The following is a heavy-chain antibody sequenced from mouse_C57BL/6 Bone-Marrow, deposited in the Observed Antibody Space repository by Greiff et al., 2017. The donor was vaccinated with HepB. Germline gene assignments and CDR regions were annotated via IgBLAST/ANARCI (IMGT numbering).Heavy chain of an antibody. CDR1: GYTFTDYN. CDR2: INPNNGGT. Sequence: EVQLQQSGPELVKPGASVKIPCKASGYTFTDYNMDWVKQSHGKSLEWIGDINPNNGGTIYNQKFKGKATLTVDKSSSTAYMELRSLTSEDTAVYYCARSSDSSVEDYYAMDYWGQGTSVTVSS. J-gene: IGHJ4*01. D-gene: IGHD3-2*01. CDR3: ARSSDSSVEDYYAMDY. V-gene: IGHV1-18*01.